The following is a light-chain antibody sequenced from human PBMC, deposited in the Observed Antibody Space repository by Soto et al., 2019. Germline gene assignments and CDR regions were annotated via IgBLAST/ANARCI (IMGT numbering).Light chain of an antibody. V-gene: IGKV3-15*01. CDR1: QSVTSD. CDR3: QHYNKWPPMYT. J-gene: IGKJ2*01. Sequence: EVVMTQSPATVSAFPGERATLSCRASQSVTSDLAWYQQTPGQAPRLLIFATSTRATGIPARFSGSGSGTEFTLTISSLQSDDFAIYYCQHYNKWPPMYTFGQGTKLEIK. CDR2: ATS.